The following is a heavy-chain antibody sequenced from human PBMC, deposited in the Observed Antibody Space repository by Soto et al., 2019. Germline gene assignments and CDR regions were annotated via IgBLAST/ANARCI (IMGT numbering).Heavy chain of an antibody. J-gene: IGHJ6*02. V-gene: IGHV1-2*04. D-gene: IGHD2-2*03. CDR2: INPNSGGT. CDR1: GYTFTGYY. Sequence: ASVKVSCKASGYTFTGYYMHWVRQAPGQGLEWMGWINPNSGGTNYAQKFQGWVTMTTDTSISTAYMGLSRLRSDDTAVYYCAIGYCSSTSCYVQLYYYYGMDVWGQGTTVTVS. CDR3: AIGYCSSTSCYVQLYYYYGMDV.